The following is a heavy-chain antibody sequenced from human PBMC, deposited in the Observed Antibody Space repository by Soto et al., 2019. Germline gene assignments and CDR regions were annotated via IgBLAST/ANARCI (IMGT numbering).Heavy chain of an antibody. J-gene: IGHJ4*02. CDR1: GFTFINYA. V-gene: IGHV3-23*01. CDR3: AKGDGSSSWYGNS. D-gene: IGHD6-13*01. CDR2: IRGSGDGT. Sequence: GGSLRLSCAASGFTFINYAMSWVRQVPGKGLEWVSAIRGSGDGTFYPDSVKGRFTISRDNAKNTLYLQMNSLRAEDTAIYYCAKGDGSSSWYGNSWGQGTLVTVSS.